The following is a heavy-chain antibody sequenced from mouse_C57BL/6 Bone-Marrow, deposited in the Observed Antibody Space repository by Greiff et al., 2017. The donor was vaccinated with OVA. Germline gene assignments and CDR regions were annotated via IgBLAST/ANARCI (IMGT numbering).Heavy chain of an antibody. D-gene: IGHD2-4*01. J-gene: IGHJ2*01. CDR1: GFTFSSYA. Sequence: EVQGVESGRGLVKPGGSLKLSCAASGFTFSSYAMSWVRQTPEKRLEWVATISDGGSYTYYPDNVKGRFTISRDNAKNNLYLQMSHLKSEDTAMYYCARVYDYAFDYWGQGTTLTVSS. V-gene: IGHV5-4*01. CDR3: ARVYDYAFDY. CDR2: ISDGGSYT.